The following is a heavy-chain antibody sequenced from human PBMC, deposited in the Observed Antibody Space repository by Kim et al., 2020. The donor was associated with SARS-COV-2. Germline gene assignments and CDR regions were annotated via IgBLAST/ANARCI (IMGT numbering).Heavy chain of an antibody. CDR1: GFTFIACA. V-gene: IGHV3-23*01. Sequence: GGSLRLSCAASGFTFIACAMGWVRQAPGKVLQWVSSISHTGSDTYYADSVKGLFTISRDNSRDTLWLQMNSLRTEDTAEYFCAKDIYDYSGMDVWGQGIT. CDR2: ISHTGSDT. J-gene: IGHJ6*02. CDR3: AKDIYDYSGMDV.